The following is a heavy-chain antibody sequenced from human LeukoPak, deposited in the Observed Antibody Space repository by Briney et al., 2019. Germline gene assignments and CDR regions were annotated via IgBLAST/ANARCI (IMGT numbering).Heavy chain of an antibody. V-gene: IGHV3-66*01. CDR3: ARGLAVAGLDY. Sequence: GGSLRLSCAAPGFTVSSNYMSWVRQAPGKGLEWVSVIYSGGSTYYADSVKGRFTISRDNSKNTLYLQMNSLRAEDTAVYYCARGLAVAGLDYWGQGTLVTVSS. J-gene: IGHJ4*02. CDR1: GFTVSSNY. D-gene: IGHD6-19*01. CDR2: IYSGGST.